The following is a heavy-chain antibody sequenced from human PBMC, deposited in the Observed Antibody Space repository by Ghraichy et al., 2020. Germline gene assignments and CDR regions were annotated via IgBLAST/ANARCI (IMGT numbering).Heavy chain of an antibody. CDR3: ARVRCCVPTAAKYGMDV. V-gene: IGHV3-13*01. Sequence: GGSLRLSCTASGFTFRDYDMHWVRQVPGQGLEWVAVAGTTDDTYYAGSVKGRFTISREDAKNSLHLQMNSLRAGDTGVYYCARVRCCVPTAAKYGMDVWGQGTTVTVSS. CDR2: AGTTDDT. CDR1: GFTFRDYD. J-gene: IGHJ6*02. D-gene: IGHD2-2*01.